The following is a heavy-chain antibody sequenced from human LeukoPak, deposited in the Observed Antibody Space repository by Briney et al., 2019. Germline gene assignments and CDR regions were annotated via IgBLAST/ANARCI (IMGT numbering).Heavy chain of an antibody. CDR1: GFTFSSYA. V-gene: IGHV3-23*01. D-gene: IGHD3-22*01. J-gene: IGHJ4*02. CDR2: ISGSGGST. Sequence: GGSLRLSCAASGFTFSSYAMSWVRQAPGKGLEWVSAISGSGGSTYYADSVKGRFTISRDNSKNTLYLQMNSLSAEDTAVYYCAKDQYYYDSSGYYYYFDYWGQGTLVTVSS. CDR3: AKDQYYYDSSGYYYYFDY.